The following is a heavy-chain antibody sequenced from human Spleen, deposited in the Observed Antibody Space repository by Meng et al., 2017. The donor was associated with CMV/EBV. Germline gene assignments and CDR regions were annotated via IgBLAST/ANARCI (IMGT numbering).Heavy chain of an antibody. Sequence: GGSLRLSCAASGFTFSSYDMHWVRQATGKGLEWVSAIGTAGDTYYPGSVKGRFTISRDNARNSLYLQMTSLRAEDTALYYCARDFIGYSGPLESWGQGTLVTVSS. J-gene: IGHJ5*02. V-gene: IGHV3-13*01. CDR3: ARDFIGYSGPLES. CDR1: GFTFSSYD. CDR2: IGTAGDT. D-gene: IGHD5-12*01.